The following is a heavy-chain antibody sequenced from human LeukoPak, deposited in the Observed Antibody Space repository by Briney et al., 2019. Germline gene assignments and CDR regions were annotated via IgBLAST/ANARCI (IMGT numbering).Heavy chain of an antibody. J-gene: IGHJ4*02. CDR2: INTDETVT. CDR1: GFTFSKYW. V-gene: IGHV3-74*01. Sequence: PGGSLRLSCAASGFTFSKYWMLWVRQPPGKGLESVSRINTDETVTTYAHSVNARFTVSRDNADNTMFLQMTSVRDEDTAVYYCATKQWLAPPPDSWGQGNPVTVSS. CDR3: ATKQWLAPPPDS. D-gene: IGHD6-19*01.